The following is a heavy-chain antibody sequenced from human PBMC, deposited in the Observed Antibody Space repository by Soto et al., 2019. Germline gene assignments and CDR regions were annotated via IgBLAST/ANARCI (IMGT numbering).Heavy chain of an antibody. CDR1: GGSIRNGDYY. D-gene: IGHD1-26*01. V-gene: IGHV4-30-4*01. CDR3: VTVNLVGAAYYFDY. Sequence: QVQLQEWGPGLVKPSQTLSLTCTVSGGSIRNGDYYWGWIRQPPGKGLEWIGYVYYSGTTYSHPSLKNRVTISVDTSENEFSLRLSSVTAADTAVYYCVTVNLVGAAYYFDYWGPGTLVTVSS. CDR2: VYYSGTT. J-gene: IGHJ4*02.